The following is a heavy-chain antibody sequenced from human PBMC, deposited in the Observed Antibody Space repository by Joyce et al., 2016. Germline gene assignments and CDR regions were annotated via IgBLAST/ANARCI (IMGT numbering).Heavy chain of an antibody. J-gene: IGHJ5*02. Sequence: QVQVVQSGVEVQKPVASVKVSCKASGYTLTGYGVDWVRPSPGQGLEWLGWVSPYNGNTKYAQKVQGRITVTTDTYTSTAYMEFNGMRSDDTAVYYCALSSGSYYDHWGQGTLVTVSS. CDR2: VSPYNGNT. CDR3: ALSSGSYYDH. D-gene: IGHD3-10*01. V-gene: IGHV1-18*04. CDR1: GYTLTGYG.